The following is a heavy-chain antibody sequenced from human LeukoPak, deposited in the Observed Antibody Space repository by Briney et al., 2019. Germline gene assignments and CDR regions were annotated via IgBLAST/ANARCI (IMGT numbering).Heavy chain of an antibody. J-gene: IGHJ4*02. CDR3: ARSPSSSGYAFDY. CDR1: GYTFTGYY. D-gene: IGHD3-22*01. V-gene: IGHV1-2*02. CDR2: INPNSGGP. Sequence: ASVKVSCKASGYTFTGYYMHWVRQAPGQGLEWMGWINPNSGGPNYAQKFQGRVTMTRDTSISTAYMELSRLRSDDTAVYYCARSPSSSGYAFDYWGQGTLVSLSS.